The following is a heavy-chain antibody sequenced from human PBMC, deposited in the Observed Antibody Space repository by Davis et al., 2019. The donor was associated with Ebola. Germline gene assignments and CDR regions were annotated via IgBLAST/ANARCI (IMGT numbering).Heavy chain of an antibody. CDR2: VSAYNGDT. CDR1: GYTFTTYG. CDR3: ANFYCSGGSCYSWFDP. D-gene: IGHD2-15*01. Sequence: ASVKVSCKASGYTFTTYGINWVRQAPGQGLEWMGWVSAYNGDTNYAQKFQGRVTMTTDTSTSTAYMELRSLRSDDTAVYYCANFYCSGGSCYSWFDPWGQGTLVTVSS. V-gene: IGHV1-18*04. J-gene: IGHJ5*02.